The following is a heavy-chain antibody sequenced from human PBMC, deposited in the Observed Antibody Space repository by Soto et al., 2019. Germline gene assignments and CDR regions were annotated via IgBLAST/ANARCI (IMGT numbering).Heavy chain of an antibody. V-gene: IGHV4-4*02. D-gene: IGHD3-9*01. J-gene: IGHJ5*02. Sequence: SETLSLTCAVSGGSISSSNWWSWVRQPPGKGLEWIGEIYHSGSTNYNPSLKSRVTISVDKSKNQFSLKLSSVTAADTAVYYCARGGGRYFDWLLSGDNWFDPWGQGTLVTVS. CDR1: GGSISSSNW. CDR2: IYHSGST. CDR3: ARGGGRYFDWLLSGDNWFDP.